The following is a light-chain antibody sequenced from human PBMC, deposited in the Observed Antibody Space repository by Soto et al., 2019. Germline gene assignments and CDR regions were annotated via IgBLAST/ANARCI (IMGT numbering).Light chain of an antibody. V-gene: IGKV1-8*01. CDR1: QDISSY. Sequence: AIRMTQSPSSFSSSTGDRVTITCRASQDISSYSAWYQQKPGKAPKLLIYGASTLQSVAPSSFSGSGSGTDSTLTISCLQAEDFACYYCQHYYCYPLTFGRGTSVEI. CDR3: QHYYCYPLT. CDR2: GAS. J-gene: IGKJ4*01.